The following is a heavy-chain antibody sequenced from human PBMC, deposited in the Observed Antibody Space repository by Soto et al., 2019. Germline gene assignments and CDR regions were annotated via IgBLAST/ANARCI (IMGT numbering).Heavy chain of an antibody. J-gene: IGHJ5*02. CDR1: GFTFSDYF. D-gene: IGHD2-2*01. CDR2: ISGSSDNI. V-gene: IGHV3-11*06. CDR3: VRDSARIVVVPRVDGDNWLDP. Sequence: LRLSCAASGFTFSDYFMSWIRQAPGKGLEWVSFISGSSDNIKYADSVKGRFTISRDNAKNSLYLQMNSLRAEDTAVYYCVRDSARIVVVPRVDGDNWLDPWGRGTLVTVSS.